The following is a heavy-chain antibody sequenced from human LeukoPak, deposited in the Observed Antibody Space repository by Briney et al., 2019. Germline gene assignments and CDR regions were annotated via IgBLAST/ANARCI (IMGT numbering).Heavy chain of an antibody. J-gene: IGHJ3*02. CDR3: ARRVAVAGRDAFDI. CDR2: ISSYNGNT. Sequence: ASVKLSSKASGYTFTIYGISWVRQAPGQGLEWMGWISSYNGNTNYAQKLQGRVTMSTDTSTGTAYMELRSLRSDDTAVYYCARRVAVAGRDAFDIWGQGTMVTVSS. CDR1: GYTFTIYG. V-gene: IGHV1-18*01. D-gene: IGHD6-19*01.